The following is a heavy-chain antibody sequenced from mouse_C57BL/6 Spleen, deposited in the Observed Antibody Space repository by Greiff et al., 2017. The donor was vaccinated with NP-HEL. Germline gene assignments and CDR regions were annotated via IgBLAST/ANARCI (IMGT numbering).Heavy chain of an antibody. D-gene: IGHD2-13*01. Sequence: EVQLQQSGPELVKPGDSVKISCKASGYSFTGYFMNWVMQSHGKSLEWIGRINPYNGDTFYNQKFKGKATLTVDKSSSTAHMELRSLTSEDSAVYYCARSSVYYGDYFDYWGQGTTLTVSS. CDR2: INPYNGDT. J-gene: IGHJ2*01. V-gene: IGHV1-20*01. CDR1: GYSFTGYF. CDR3: ARSSVYYGDYFDY.